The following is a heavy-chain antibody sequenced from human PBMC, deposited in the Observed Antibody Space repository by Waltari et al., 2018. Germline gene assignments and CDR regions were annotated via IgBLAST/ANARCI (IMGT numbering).Heavy chain of an antibody. V-gene: IGHV4-39*07. CDR1: GGSISSSSYY. Sequence: QLQLQESGPGLVKPSETLSLTCTVSGGSISSSSYYWGWIRQPPGKGLEWIGSIYYSGGTYYNPSLKSRVTISVDTSKNQFSLKLSSVTAADTAVYYCARQSFRSTIFGVVIGDAFDIWGQGTMVTVSS. CDR3: ARQSFRSTIFGVVIGDAFDI. CDR2: IYYSGGT. D-gene: IGHD3-3*01. J-gene: IGHJ3*02.